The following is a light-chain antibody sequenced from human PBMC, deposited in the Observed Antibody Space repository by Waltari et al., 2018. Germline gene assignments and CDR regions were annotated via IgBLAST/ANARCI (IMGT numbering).Light chain of an antibody. CDR3: QHFFNYPYT. V-gene: IGKV1-5*03. J-gene: IGKJ2*01. CDR1: QSVSDW. CDR2: KVS. Sequence: DIQMTQSPSTLSASVGDRVTIACRASQSVSDWLVWYQQKPGEAPKVLIYKVSSLENGVPPRFIGSGFGTEFNLTITSLQPDDFATYYCQHFFNYPYTFGQGTKLE.